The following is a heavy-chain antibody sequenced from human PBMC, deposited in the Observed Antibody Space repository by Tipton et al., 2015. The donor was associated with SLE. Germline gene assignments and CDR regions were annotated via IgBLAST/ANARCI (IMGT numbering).Heavy chain of an antibody. D-gene: IGHD3-10*01. V-gene: IGHV4-34*01. CDR2: INHSGST. J-gene: IGHJ5*02. CDR3: ARGFRGERGLWFDP. Sequence: TLSLTCAVYGGSFSGYYWSWIRQPPGKGLEWIGEINHSGSTNYNPSLKSRVTISADTSKNQFSLKLSSVTAADTAVYYCARGFRGERGLWFDPWGQGTLVTVSS. CDR1: GGSFSGYY.